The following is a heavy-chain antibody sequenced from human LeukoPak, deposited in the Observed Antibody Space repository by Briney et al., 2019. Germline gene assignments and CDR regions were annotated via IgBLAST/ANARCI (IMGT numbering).Heavy chain of an antibody. V-gene: IGHV3-30-3*01. CDR3: ARVAVIYQYYMDV. Sequence: PGGSLRLSCAASGFTFSSYAMHWVRQAPGKGLEWVAVISYDGSNKYYADSVKGRFTISRDNSKNTLYLQMNSLRAEDTAVYYCARVAVIYQYYMDVWGRGTTVTVSS. J-gene: IGHJ6*03. CDR2: ISYDGSNK. D-gene: IGHD2-2*01. CDR1: GFTFSSYA.